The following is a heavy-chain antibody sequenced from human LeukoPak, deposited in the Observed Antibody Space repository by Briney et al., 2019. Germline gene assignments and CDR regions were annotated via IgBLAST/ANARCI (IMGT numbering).Heavy chain of an antibody. CDR3: LVWKHVFDR. D-gene: IGHD5/OR15-5a*01. CDR2: MSYDGSKE. V-gene: IGHV3-30*03. J-gene: IGHJ5*02. Sequence: GGSLRLSCAASGFTFSSYGMHWVRQAPGKGLEWVAVMSYDGSKEYYADSVKGRFTISRDNSKNTLYLQMNSLRVEDTAVYYCLVWKHVFDRWGQGTLVTVSS. CDR1: GFTFSSYG.